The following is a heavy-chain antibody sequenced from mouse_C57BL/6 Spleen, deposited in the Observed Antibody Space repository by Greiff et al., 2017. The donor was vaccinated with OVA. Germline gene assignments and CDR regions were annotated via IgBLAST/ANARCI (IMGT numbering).Heavy chain of an antibody. D-gene: IGHD2-1*01. CDR3: ARVYYGNYLYYFDY. V-gene: IGHV5-17*01. CDR1: GFTFSDYG. Sequence: EVHLVESGGGLVKPGGSLKLSCAASGFTFSDYGMHWVRQAPEKGLEWVAYISSGSSTIYYADTVKGRFTISRDNAKNTLFLQMTSLRSEDTAMYYCARVYYGNYLYYFDYWGQGTTLTVSS. CDR2: ISSGSSTI. J-gene: IGHJ2*01.